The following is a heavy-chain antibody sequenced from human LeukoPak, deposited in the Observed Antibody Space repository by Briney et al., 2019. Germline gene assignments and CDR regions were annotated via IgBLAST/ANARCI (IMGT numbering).Heavy chain of an antibody. CDR2: IIGNGGWA. J-gene: IGHJ4*02. Sequence: GGSLRLSCAASGLTFSSYAMMWLRQAPGKGLEWVSAIIGNGGWALYADSVKGRFTISRDNTKNTLYLQMNSLRAEDTAVYYCATLYAGSTDYWGRGTLVTVSS. V-gene: IGHV3-23*01. CDR3: ATLYAGSTDY. CDR1: GLTFSSYA. D-gene: IGHD2-8*01.